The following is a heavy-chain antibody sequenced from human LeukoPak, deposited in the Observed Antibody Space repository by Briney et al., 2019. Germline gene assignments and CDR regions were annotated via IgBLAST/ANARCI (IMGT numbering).Heavy chain of an antibody. D-gene: IGHD3-9*01. V-gene: IGHV4-34*01. CDR1: GGSFSGYY. Sequence: PSETLSLTCAVYGGSFSGYYWSWIRQPPGKGLEWIGEINHSGSTNYNPSLKSRVTISVDTSKNQFSLKLSSVTAADTAVYYCARRASPILTGYYKRAFDIWGQGTMVTVSS. CDR3: ARRASPILTGYYKRAFDI. CDR2: INHSGST. J-gene: IGHJ3*02.